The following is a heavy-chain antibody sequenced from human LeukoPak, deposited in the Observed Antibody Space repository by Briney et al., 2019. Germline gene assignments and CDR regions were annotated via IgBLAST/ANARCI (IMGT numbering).Heavy chain of an antibody. Sequence: GGSLRLSCAASGFTFSNAWMSWVRQAPGKGLEWVAVISYDGSNKYYADSVKGRFTISRDNSKNTLYLQMNSLRAEDTAVYYCAKDPYYGSGSYYPTYYYYGMDVWGQGTTVTVSS. D-gene: IGHD3-10*01. V-gene: IGHV3-30*18. CDR2: ISYDGSNK. CDR3: AKDPYYGSGSYYPTYYYYGMDV. CDR1: GFTFSNAW. J-gene: IGHJ6*02.